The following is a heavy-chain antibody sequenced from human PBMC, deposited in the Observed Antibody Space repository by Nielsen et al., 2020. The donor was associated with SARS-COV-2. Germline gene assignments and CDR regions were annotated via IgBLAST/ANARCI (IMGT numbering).Heavy chain of an antibody. CDR3: AKVQKNYFGSGSDAFDF. V-gene: IGHV3-21*04. D-gene: IGHD3-10*01. CDR1: GFTFSSYS. CDR2: ISSSSSYI. J-gene: IGHJ3*01. Sequence: GGSLRLSCAASGFTFSSYSMNWVRQAPGKGLEWVSSISSSSSYIYYADSVKGRFTISRDNAKNSLYLQMNSLRAEDTAVFYCAKVQKNYFGSGSDAFDFWGQGTVVTVSS.